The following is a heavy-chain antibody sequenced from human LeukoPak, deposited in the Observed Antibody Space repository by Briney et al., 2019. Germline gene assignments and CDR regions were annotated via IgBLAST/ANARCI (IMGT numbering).Heavy chain of an antibody. D-gene: IGHD3-3*01. V-gene: IGHV1-18*01. CDR2: ISAYNGNT. J-gene: IGHJ4*02. Sequence: ASVKVSCKASGYTFTSYGISWVRQAPGQGREWMGWISAYNGNTNYAQKLQGRVTMTTDTSTSTAYMELRSLRSDDTAVYYCARGVDDFWSGYYTLFDYWGQGTLVTVSS. CDR3: ARGVDDFWSGYYTLFDY. CDR1: GYTFTSYG.